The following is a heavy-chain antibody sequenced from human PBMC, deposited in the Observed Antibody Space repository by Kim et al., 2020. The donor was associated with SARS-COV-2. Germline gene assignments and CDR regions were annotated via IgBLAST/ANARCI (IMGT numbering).Heavy chain of an antibody. J-gene: IGHJ3*02. CDR2: ISYDGSNK. V-gene: IGHV3-30*18. CDR3: AKDGAFDI. Sequence: GGSLRLSCAASGFTFSSYGMHWVRQALGKGLEWVAVISYDGSNKYYADSVKGRFTISRDNSKNTLYLQMNSLRAEDTAVYYCAKDGAFDIWGQGTMVTVSS. CDR1: GFTFSSYG.